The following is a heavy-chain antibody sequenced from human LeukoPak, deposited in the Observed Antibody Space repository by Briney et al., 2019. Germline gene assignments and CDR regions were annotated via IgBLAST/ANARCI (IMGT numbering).Heavy chain of an antibody. Sequence: GRSLRLSCAASGFTFDDYAMHWVRPAPGKGLEWVSAISWNSGNIGYADSVKGRFTISRDNAKNSLYLQMNSLRAEDTALYYCAKDGEYSYGYTIFDYWGQGTLVTVSS. J-gene: IGHJ4*02. D-gene: IGHD5-18*01. CDR2: ISWNSGNI. V-gene: IGHV3-9*01. CDR1: GFTFDDYA. CDR3: AKDGEYSYGYTIFDY.